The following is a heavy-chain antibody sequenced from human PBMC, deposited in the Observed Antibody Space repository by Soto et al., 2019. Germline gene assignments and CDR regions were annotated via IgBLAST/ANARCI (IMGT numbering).Heavy chain of an antibody. V-gene: IGHV1-2*04. CDR1: GYTFTGYY. CDR2: INPNSGGT. D-gene: IGHD5-18*01. J-gene: IGHJ4*02. Sequence: ASVKVSCTASGYTFTGYYMHWVRQAPGQGLEWMGWINPNSGGTNYAQKFQGWVTMTRDTSISTAYMELSRLRSDDTAVYYCARVDAAMVLDYWGQGPLVTVSS. CDR3: ARVDAAMVLDY.